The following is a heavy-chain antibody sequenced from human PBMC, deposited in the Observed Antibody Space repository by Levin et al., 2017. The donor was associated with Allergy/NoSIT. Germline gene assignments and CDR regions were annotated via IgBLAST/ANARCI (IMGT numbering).Heavy chain of an antibody. CDR2: IYNDGSP. Sequence: SETLSLTCSVSGDSITRSGYYWGWIRQPPGKGLEWIGSIYNDGSPQYNQSLKSRVTISLETSNNQFSLNLWSVTAADTAVYYCANYRAGSMFDYWGQGTLVTVSS. CDR1: GDSITRSGYY. CDR3: ANYRAGSMFDY. D-gene: IGHD3-10*01. V-gene: IGHV4-39*07. J-gene: IGHJ4*02.